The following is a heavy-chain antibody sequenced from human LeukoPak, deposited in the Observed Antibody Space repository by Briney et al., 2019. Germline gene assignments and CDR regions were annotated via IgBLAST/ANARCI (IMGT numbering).Heavy chain of an antibody. D-gene: IGHD2-2*01. CDR1: GFNFNDYW. CDR2: ISSSGSTI. CDR3: ARNRYCSSTSCPNWFDP. V-gene: IGHV3-48*03. J-gene: IGHJ5*02. Sequence: GGSLRLSCAASGFNFNDYWMTWVRQAPGKGLEWVSYISSSGSTIYYADSVKGRFTISRDNAKNSLYLQMNSLRAEDTAVCYCARNRYCSSTSCPNWFDPWGQGTLVTVSS.